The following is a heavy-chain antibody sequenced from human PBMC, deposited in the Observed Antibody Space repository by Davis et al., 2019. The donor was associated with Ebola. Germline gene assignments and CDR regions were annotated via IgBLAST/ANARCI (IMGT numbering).Heavy chain of an antibody. V-gene: IGHV3-48*01. CDR2: ISSSSSTT. J-gene: IGHJ4*02. D-gene: IGHD2-2*02. CDR3: ARDGYCSSTSCYTIPGGY. Sequence: GESLKISCAASGFTFSSYSMNWVRQAPGKGLEWVSYISSSSSTTYYADSVKGRFTISRDNSKNTLYLQMNSLRAEDTAVYYCARDGYCSSTSCYTIPGGYWGQGTLVTVSS. CDR1: GFTFSSYS.